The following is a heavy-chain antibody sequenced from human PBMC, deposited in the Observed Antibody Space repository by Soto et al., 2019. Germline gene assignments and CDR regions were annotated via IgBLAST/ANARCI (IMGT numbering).Heavy chain of an antibody. V-gene: IGHV3-11*01. Sequence: GSLRLSCAASGFTFSDYYMSWIRQAPGKGLEWVSYISSSGSTIYYADSVKGLFTISRDNAKNSLYLQMTSLRAEDTAVYYCATYGDYSFYYGMDVWGQGTTVTVSS. CDR3: ATYGDYSFYYGMDV. J-gene: IGHJ6*02. CDR2: ISSSGSTI. D-gene: IGHD4-17*01. CDR1: GFTFSDYY.